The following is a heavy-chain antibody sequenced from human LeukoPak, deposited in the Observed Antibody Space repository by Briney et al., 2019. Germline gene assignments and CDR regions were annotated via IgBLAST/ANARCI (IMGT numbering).Heavy chain of an antibody. D-gene: IGHD1-26*01. V-gene: IGHV3-21*01. CDR3: ARSSGSADYYYYGMDV. CDR1: GFTFSSYS. Sequence: GGSLRLSCAASGFTFSSYSMNWVRQAPGKGLEWVSSISSSSSYIYYADSVKGRFTISRDNAKNSLYLQMNSLRAEDTAVYYCARSSGSADYYYYGMDVWGQGTTVTVSS. J-gene: IGHJ6*02. CDR2: ISSSSSYI.